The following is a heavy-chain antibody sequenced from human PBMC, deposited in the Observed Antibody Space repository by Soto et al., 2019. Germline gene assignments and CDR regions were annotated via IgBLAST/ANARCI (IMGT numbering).Heavy chain of an antibody. CDR1: GFTFSSYG. D-gene: IGHD2-15*01. J-gene: IGHJ6*02. CDR3: AKEDTVVTPHRRYYYYGMYV. CDR2: ISYDGSNK. V-gene: IGHV3-30*18. Sequence: GGSLRLSCAASGFTFSSYGMHWVRQAPGKGLEWVAVISYDGSNKYYADSVKGRFTISRDNSKNTLYLQMNSLRAEDTAVYYCAKEDTVVTPHRRYYYYGMYVWGQGNTVTVS.